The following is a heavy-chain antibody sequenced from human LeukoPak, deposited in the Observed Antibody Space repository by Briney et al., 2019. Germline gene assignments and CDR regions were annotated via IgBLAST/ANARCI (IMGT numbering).Heavy chain of an antibody. D-gene: IGHD2-15*01. CDR2: MDTSGHT. Sequence: KTSETLSLTCIVSGGSISGYYWSWIRQPAGKGLEWIGHMDTSGHTNYNSSLMSRVTMPVDTSKNQFSPRLTSVTAADTAVYYCARHWSHSVAQFGRSFWFDPWGQGTLVTVSS. J-gene: IGHJ5*02. V-gene: IGHV4-4*07. CDR3: ARHWSHSVAQFGRSFWFDP. CDR1: GGSISGYY.